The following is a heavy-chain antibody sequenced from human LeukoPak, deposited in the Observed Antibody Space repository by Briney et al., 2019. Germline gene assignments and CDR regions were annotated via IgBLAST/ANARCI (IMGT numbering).Heavy chain of an antibody. CDR2: ISSSSSYI. J-gene: IGHJ4*02. Sequence: GGSLRLSCAASGFTFSSYSMNWVRQAPGKGLEWVSSISSSSSYIYYADSVKGRFTISRDNSKNTLYLQMNSLRAEDTAVYYCAKDHFDYWGQGTLVTVSS. V-gene: IGHV3-21*04. CDR3: AKDHFDY. CDR1: GFTFSSYS.